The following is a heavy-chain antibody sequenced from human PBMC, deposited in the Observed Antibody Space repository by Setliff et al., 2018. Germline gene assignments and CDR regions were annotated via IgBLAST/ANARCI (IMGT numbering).Heavy chain of an antibody. CDR2: INHSGST. D-gene: IGHD2-15*01. V-gene: IGHV4-34*01. J-gene: IGHJ4*02. Sequence: SETLSLTCAVYGGSFSGYYWSWIRQPPGKGLEWIGEINHSGSTNYNPSLKSRVTISIYKSKNQLSLDLTSVTAADTAVYYCARDRRGIVVVVAATPPSYYFDYWGQGTLVTVSS. CDR3: ARDRRGIVVVVAATPPSYYFDY. CDR1: GGSFSGYY.